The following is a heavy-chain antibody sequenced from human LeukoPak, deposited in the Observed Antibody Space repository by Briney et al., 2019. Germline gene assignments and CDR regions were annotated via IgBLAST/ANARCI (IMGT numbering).Heavy chain of an antibody. J-gene: IGHJ4*02. CDR3: AITGAYSSGWYRRYFDY. D-gene: IGHD6-19*01. V-gene: IGHV1-69*13. Sequence: SVKVSCKASGGTFSSYAISWVRQAPGQGLEWMGGITPIFGTANYAQKFQGRVTITADESTSTAYMELSSLRSEDTAVYYCAITGAYSSGWYRRYFDYWGQGTLVTVSS. CDR1: GGTFSSYA. CDR2: ITPIFGTA.